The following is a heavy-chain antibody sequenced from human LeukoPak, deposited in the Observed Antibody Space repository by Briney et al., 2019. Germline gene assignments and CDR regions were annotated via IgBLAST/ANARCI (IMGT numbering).Heavy chain of an antibody. CDR2: INHSGST. Sequence: SETLSLTCAVYGGSFSGYYWSWIRQPPGKGLEWIGEINHSGSTNYNPSLKSRVTISVDTSKNQFSLKLSSVTAVDTAVYYCARLNRLEGITYYDFWSGPHGYFDYWGQGTLVTVSS. J-gene: IGHJ4*02. CDR1: GGSFSGYY. CDR3: ARLNRLEGITYYDFWSGPHGYFDY. V-gene: IGHV4-34*01. D-gene: IGHD3-3*01.